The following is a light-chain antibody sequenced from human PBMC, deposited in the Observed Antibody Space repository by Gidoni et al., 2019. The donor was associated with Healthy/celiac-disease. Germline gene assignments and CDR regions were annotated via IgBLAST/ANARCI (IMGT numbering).Light chain of an antibody. CDR2: KVS. J-gene: IGKJ1*01. Sequence: DVVMTQSPLSLPVTLGQPASISCRSSQSLVHSEGNTYVNWFQQRTGQSPRRLIYKVSNRDSGVPDRSRGSGSGTDFTLKISRVEAEDVGVYYCMLGTYWLAWTFPHATKVEIK. V-gene: IGKV2-30*02. CDR1: QSLVHSEGNTY. CDR3: MLGTYWLAWT.